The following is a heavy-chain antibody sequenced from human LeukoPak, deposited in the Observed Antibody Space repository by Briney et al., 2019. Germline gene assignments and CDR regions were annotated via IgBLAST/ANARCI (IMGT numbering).Heavy chain of an antibody. CDR2: INRDGSEK. CDR1: GFTFSNYG. J-gene: IGHJ4*02. Sequence: QPGGSLGLSCAASGFTFSNYGMHWVRQAPGQGLEWVANINRDGSEKYYVDSVKGRFTISRDNGKNSLYLQMNSLRAEDTAVYFCARDGSNPYFDYWGQGSLVTVSS. CDR3: ARDGSNPYFDY. D-gene: IGHD6-13*01. V-gene: IGHV3-7*01.